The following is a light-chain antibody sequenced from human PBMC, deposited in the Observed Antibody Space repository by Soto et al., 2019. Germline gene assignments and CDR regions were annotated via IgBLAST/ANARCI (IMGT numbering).Light chain of an antibody. CDR2: EVT. CDR1: RSDVGAYTY. CDR3: SSFTSRFTFV. Sequence: QSALTQPASVSGSPGQSIAISCTGTRSDVGAYTYVSWYQQHPGKAPKLMISEVTNRPSGVSDRFSGSKSGNTASLTISGLQAEDEADYYCSSFTSRFTFVFGTGTKLTVL. J-gene: IGLJ1*01. V-gene: IGLV2-14*01.